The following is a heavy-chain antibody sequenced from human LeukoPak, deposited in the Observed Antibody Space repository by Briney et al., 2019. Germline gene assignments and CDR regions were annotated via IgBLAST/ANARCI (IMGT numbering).Heavy chain of an antibody. V-gene: IGHV1-24*01. J-gene: IGHJ3*02. CDR1: GYTLTELS. CDR2: IDPEDGET. Sequence: GASVTVSRKVSGYTLTELSMHRVRQAPGKRPEWMGGIDPEDGETIYAQKFQGKVTMTEDTSTDSAYMELTSLRSEDTAVYYCATAIVVVVASTAALDIWGQGTMVTVSS. D-gene: IGHD2-15*01. CDR3: ATAIVVVVASTAALDI.